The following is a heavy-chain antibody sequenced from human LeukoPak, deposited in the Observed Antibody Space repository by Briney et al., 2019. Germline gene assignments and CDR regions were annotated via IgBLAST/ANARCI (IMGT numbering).Heavy chain of an antibody. V-gene: IGHV1-46*01. CDR1: GYTFTSYY. CDR3: ARVKSTIEAAGILGN. J-gene: IGHJ4*02. Sequence: ASVKVSCKASGYTFTSYYMHWVRQAPGQGLEWMGIINPSGGSTSYAQKFQGRVTMTRDTSTSTVYMELSSLRVEDTAVYYCARVKSTIEAAGILGNWGQGTLVTVSS. CDR2: INPSGGST. D-gene: IGHD6-13*01.